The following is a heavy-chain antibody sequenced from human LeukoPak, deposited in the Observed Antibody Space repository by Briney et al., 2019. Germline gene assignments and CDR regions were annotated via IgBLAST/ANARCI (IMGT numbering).Heavy chain of an antibody. CDR3: ARYGVGAYRWFDP. D-gene: IGHD1-26*01. V-gene: IGHV4-34*01. CDR2: INHSGST. J-gene: IGHJ5*02. Sequence: PSETLSLTCAVYGGSFSGYYWSWIRQPPGKGLEWIGEINHSGSTNYNPSLKSRVTISVDTSKNQFSLKLSSVTAADTAVYYCARYGVGAYRWFDPWGQGTLVTVSS. CDR1: GGSFSGYY.